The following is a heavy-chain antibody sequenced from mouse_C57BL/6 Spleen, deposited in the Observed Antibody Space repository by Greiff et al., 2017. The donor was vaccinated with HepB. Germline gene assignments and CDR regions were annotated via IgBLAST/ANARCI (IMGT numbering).Heavy chain of an antibody. D-gene: IGHD1-1*01. Sequence: QVQLKQPGAELVRPGSSVKLSCKASGYTFTSSWMHWVKQRPIQGLEWIGNIDPSDSETHYNQKFKDKATLTVDKSSSTAYMQLSSLTSEDSAVYYCARESYYYGSSYFDYWGQGTTLTVSS. J-gene: IGHJ2*01. CDR1: GYTFTSSW. V-gene: IGHV1-52*01. CDR2: IDPSDSET. CDR3: ARESYYYGSSYFDY.